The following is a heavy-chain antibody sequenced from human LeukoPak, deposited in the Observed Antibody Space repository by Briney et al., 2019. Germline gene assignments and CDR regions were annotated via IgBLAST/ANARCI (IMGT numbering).Heavy chain of an antibody. CDR3: ARDLNCSGGSCYSGWFDP. Sequence: ASVKVSCKASSYTFTSYGISWVRQAPGQGLEWMGWISAYNGNTNYAQKLQGRVTMTTDTSTSTAYMELRSLRSDDTAVYYCARDLNCSGGSCYSGWFDPWGQGTLVTVSS. D-gene: IGHD2-15*01. CDR1: SYTFTSYG. CDR2: ISAYNGNT. J-gene: IGHJ5*02. V-gene: IGHV1-18*01.